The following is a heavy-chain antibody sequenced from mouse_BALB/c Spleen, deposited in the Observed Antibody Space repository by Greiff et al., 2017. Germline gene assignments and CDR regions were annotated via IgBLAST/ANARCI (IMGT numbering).Heavy chain of an antibody. CDR2: ISYSGST. CDR1: GYSITSDYA. J-gene: IGHJ4*01. CDR3: ARRVLPYYAMDY. V-gene: IGHV3-2*02. D-gene: IGHD2-14*01. Sequence: EVMLVESGPGLVKPSQSLSLTCTVTGYSITSDYAWNWIRQFPGNKLEWMGYISYSGSTSYNPSLKSRISITRDTSKNQFFLQLNSVTTEDTATYYCARRVLPYYAMDYWGQGTSVTVSS.